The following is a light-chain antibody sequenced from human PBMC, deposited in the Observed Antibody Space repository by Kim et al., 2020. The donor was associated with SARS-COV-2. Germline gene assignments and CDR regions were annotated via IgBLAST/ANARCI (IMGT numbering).Light chain of an antibody. CDR1: QSVSSY. V-gene: IGKV3-20*01. CDR3: QQYGSS. J-gene: IGKJ1*01. CDR2: GAS. Sequence: LSLSPGERAPLSCRASQSVSSYLAWYQQKPGQAPRLLIYGASSRATGIPDRFSGSGSGTDFTLTINRLEPEDFAVYYCQQYGSSFGQGTKVDIK.